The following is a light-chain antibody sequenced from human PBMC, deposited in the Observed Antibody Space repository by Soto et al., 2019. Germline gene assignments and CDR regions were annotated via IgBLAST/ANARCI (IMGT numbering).Light chain of an antibody. CDR3: SSYTDSSTLVG. V-gene: IGLV2-14*01. CDR1: SSDVGGYNF. Sequence: QSALTQPASVSGSPGQSITISCTGTSSDVGGYNFVSWYQQHPGKAPELMIYDVNNRPSGVSNRFSGSKSDNTASLTISGLQSEDEADYYCSSYTDSSTLVGFGGGTKVTVL. J-gene: IGLJ2*01. CDR2: DVN.